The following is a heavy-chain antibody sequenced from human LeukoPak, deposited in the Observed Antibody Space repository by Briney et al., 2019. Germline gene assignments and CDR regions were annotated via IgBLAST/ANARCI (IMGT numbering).Heavy chain of an antibody. Sequence: GGSLRLSCTASGFIFSGSWMAWLRQAPGKGLEWVAIIKKDGSEKYYVDSMKGRFTISRDNAKNSLFLQMNSLRAEDTAIYYCTTDTWYSAGHWGQGTLVTVSS. CDR3: TTDTWYSAGH. J-gene: IGHJ4*02. D-gene: IGHD2-15*01. CDR1: GFIFSGSW. V-gene: IGHV3-7*03. CDR2: IKKDGSEK.